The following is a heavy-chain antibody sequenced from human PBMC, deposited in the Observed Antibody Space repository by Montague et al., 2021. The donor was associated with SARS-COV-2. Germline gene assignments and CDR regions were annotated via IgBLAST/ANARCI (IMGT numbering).Heavy chain of an antibody. J-gene: IGHJ5*02. V-gene: IGHV4-61*01. CDR1: GDSVSRGSSY. CDR3: ARAYCGGDCHVGP. CDR2: IYYTGSR. Sequence: SETLSLTCTVSGDSVSRGSSYWSWIRQPPGKGLEWIGYIYYTGSRKYNSSLKSRLTISVDTSKNQFSLKLSSVTAADTAVYYCARAYCGGDCHVGPWGQGILVTVSS. D-gene: IGHD2-21*02.